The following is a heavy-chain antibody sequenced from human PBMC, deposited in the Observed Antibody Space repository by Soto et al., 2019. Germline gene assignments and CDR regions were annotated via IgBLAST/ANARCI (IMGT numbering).Heavy chain of an antibody. D-gene: IGHD6-19*01. Sequence: YVTIPHTGTVYAGYFRGYYRSWNSPNPGKGLEWIGEINHSGSTNYNPSLKSLVTISVDTAKNQFSLKLSSVTAAYTALYYSARRLPLAAVLDVLGQGTQVT. CDR2: INHSGST. J-gene: IGHJ4*02. V-gene: IGHV4-34*01. CDR1: AGYFRGYY. CDR3: ARRLPLAAVLDV.